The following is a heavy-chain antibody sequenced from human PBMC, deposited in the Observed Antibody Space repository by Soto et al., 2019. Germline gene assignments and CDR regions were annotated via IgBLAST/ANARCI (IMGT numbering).Heavy chain of an antibody. CDR3: VKGATDKAVVNSADAFDL. CDR1: GCIFRNFG. Sequence: PWGSLRLSCEASGCIFRNFGMHWGRQAPGKGLELVSVISYYGNKKYYSQSVKGRCTISRDNSKNTLFLNMQRLRPEDAAVYHFVKGATDKAVVNSADAFDLWGQGTLVTVSS. J-gene: IGHJ3*01. D-gene: IGHD5-18*01. V-gene: IGHV3-30*18. CDR2: ISYYGNKK.